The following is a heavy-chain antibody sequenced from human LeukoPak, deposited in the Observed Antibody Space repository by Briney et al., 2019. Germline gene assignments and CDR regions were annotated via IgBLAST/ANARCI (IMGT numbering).Heavy chain of an antibody. V-gene: IGHV3-48*02. Sequence: GGSLRLSCAASGFTFSSYSMNWVRQAPGKGLEWVSYISSSSGTIYYADSVKGRFTISRDNAKNSLYLQMNSLRDDDTAVYYCARERFGDFDYGGEGTLVTVSS. D-gene: IGHD3-10*01. CDR1: GFTFSSYS. J-gene: IGHJ4*02. CDR3: ARERFGDFDY. CDR2: ISSSSGTI.